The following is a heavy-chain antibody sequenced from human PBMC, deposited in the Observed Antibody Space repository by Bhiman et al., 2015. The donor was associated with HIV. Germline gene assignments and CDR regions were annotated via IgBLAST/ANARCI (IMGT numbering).Heavy chain of an antibody. CDR2: FSDSDGST. J-gene: IGHJ3*02. D-gene: IGHD2-2*01. CDR1: GFTFSSYA. Sequence: EVQLLESGGGLVQPGGSLRLSCAASGFTFSSYAMSWVRQAPGKGLEWVSAFSDSDGSTYYADSVKGRFTISRDNSKKTLYLQMNGLRPEDTAVYYCARGRKDIAAVDGLDTDGFDTWGQGTMVTV. CDR3: ARGRKDIAAVDGLDTDGFDT. V-gene: IGHV3-23*01.